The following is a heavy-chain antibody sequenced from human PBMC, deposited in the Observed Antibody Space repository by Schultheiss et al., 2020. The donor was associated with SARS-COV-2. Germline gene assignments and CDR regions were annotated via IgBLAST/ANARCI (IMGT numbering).Heavy chain of an antibody. D-gene: IGHD6-13*01. V-gene: IGHV3-66*01. CDR2: IYSGGST. J-gene: IGHJ4*02. Sequence: GGSLRLSCAASGFTVSSNYMSWVRQAPGKGLEWVSVIYSGGSTYYADSVKGRFTISRDNSKSTLYLQMNSLRAEDTAVYYCAKGGHSSPNAGPGGYWGQGTLVTVSS. CDR3: AKGGHSSPNAGPGGY. CDR1: GFTVSSNY.